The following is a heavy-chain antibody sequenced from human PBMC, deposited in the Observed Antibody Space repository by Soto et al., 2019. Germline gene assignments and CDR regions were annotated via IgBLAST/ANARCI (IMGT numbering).Heavy chain of an antibody. Sequence: SGKACCKASWGTVSSYAISWVRQAPGQGLEWMGGIIPIFGTANYAQKFQGRVTITADKSTSTAYMELSSLRSEDTAVYYCASGAYCGGDCYSAPFDYWGQGTLVTVSS. V-gene: IGHV1-69*06. CDR1: WGTVSSYA. D-gene: IGHD2-21*02. CDR3: ASGAYCGGDCYSAPFDY. J-gene: IGHJ4*02. CDR2: IIPIFGTA.